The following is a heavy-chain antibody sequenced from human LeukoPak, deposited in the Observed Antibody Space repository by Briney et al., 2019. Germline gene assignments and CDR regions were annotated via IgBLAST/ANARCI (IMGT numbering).Heavy chain of an antibody. CDR3: ARYGDIAVAGTSRAFGY. Sequence: GASVKVSCKASGYTFTSYAMHWVRQAPGQRLEWMGWINAGNGNTKYSQKFQGRVTITRDTSASTAYMELSSLRSEDTAVYYCARYGDIAVAGTSRAFGYWGRGTLVTVSS. J-gene: IGHJ4*02. D-gene: IGHD6-19*01. CDR1: GYTFTSYA. V-gene: IGHV1-3*01. CDR2: INAGNGNT.